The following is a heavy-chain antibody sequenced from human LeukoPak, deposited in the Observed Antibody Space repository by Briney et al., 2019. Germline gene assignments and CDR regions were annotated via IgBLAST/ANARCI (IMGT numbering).Heavy chain of an antibody. D-gene: IGHD5-18*01. Sequence: GGSLRLSCAASGFTFSSYWMHWVRQAPGKGLVWVSRINSDGSSTSYADSVKGRFTISRDNAKNTLYLQMNSLRAEDTAVYYCARGGRYSYRPFDYWGQGTLVTVSS. CDR1: GFTFSSYW. J-gene: IGHJ4*02. CDR2: INSDGSST. V-gene: IGHV3-74*01. CDR3: ARGGRYSYRPFDY.